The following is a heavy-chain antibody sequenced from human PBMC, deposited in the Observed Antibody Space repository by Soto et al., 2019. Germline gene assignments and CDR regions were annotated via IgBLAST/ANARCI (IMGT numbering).Heavy chain of an antibody. CDR2: IIPIFGTA. Sequence: ASVKVSCKASGGTLSSYAISWVRQAPGQGLEWMGGIIPIFGTANYAQKFQGRVTITADESTSTAYMELSILRSEDTAVYYCAASGGDTAMVTGNWFDPWGQGTLVTVSS. J-gene: IGHJ5*02. D-gene: IGHD5-18*01. CDR1: GGTLSSYA. CDR3: AASGGDTAMVTGNWFDP. V-gene: IGHV1-69*13.